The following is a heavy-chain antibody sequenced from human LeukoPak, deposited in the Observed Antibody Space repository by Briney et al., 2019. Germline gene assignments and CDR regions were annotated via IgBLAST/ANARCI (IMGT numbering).Heavy chain of an antibody. CDR1: GFTFSSYA. V-gene: IGHV3-23*01. Sequence: GGSLRLSCAASGFTFSSYAMSWVRQAPGKGLEWISVISGSGGSTYYADSVKGRFTISRENSKNTLYLQMNSLRVEDTAVYYCAKVAKYYYGSETYYFFEHWGQGTPVTASS. D-gene: IGHD3-10*01. CDR3: AKVAKYYYGSETYYFFEH. CDR2: ISGSGGST. J-gene: IGHJ4*02.